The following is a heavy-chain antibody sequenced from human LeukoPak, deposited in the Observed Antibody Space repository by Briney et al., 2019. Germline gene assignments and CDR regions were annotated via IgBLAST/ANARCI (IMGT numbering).Heavy chain of an antibody. CDR2: IYYSGST. CDR1: GGSISSGDYY. CDR3: AREEGGSYRFDY. J-gene: IGHJ4*02. V-gene: IGHV4-30-4*08. Sequence: SETLSLTCTVSGGSISSGDYYWSWIRQPPGKGLEWIGYIYYSGSTYYNPSLKSRVTISVDTSKNQFSLKLSSVTAADTAVYHCAREEGGSYRFDYWGQGTLVTVSS. D-gene: IGHD1-26*01.